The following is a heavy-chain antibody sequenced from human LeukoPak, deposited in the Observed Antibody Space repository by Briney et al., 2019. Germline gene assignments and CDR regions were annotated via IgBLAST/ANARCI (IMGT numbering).Heavy chain of an antibody. CDR3: ARAHGYSYGYYYYYYMDV. Sequence: PGGSLRLSCAASGFTFSDYYMSWIRQAPGKGLEWVSYISSSGSTIYYADSVKGRFTISRDNAKNSLYLQMNSLRAEDTAVYYCARAHGYSYGYYYYYYMDVWGKGTTVTVSS. V-gene: IGHV3-11*04. D-gene: IGHD5-18*01. CDR1: GFTFSDYY. CDR2: ISSSGSTI. J-gene: IGHJ6*03.